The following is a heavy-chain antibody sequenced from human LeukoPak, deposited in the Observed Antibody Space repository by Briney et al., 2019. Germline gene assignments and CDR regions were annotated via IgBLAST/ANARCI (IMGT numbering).Heavy chain of an antibody. D-gene: IGHD6-19*01. V-gene: IGHV1-46*01. CDR2: INPSGGST. CDR1: GYTFTSYY. CDR3: ASSRSSGWYFFDY. Sequence: ASVKVSCKASGYTFTSYYMHWVRQAPGQGLEWMGIINPSGGSTSYAQKFQGRVTMTRDTSTSTVYMKLSSLRSEDTAVYYCASSRSSGWYFFDYWGQGTLVTASS. J-gene: IGHJ4*02.